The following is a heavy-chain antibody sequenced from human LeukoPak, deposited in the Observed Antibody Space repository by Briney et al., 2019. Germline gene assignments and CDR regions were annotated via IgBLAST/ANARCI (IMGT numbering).Heavy chain of an antibody. Sequence: PSETLSLTCTVSGISISSSSYFWGWIRQPPGKGLEWIGSTYYSGNTYYNPSLKSRVTISVDTSKNQFSLKLSSVTAADTAVYSCARLRGSRNYWGQGALVTVSS. J-gene: IGHJ4*02. CDR3: ARLRGSRNY. D-gene: IGHD3-10*01. CDR1: GISISSSSYF. V-gene: IGHV4-39*01. CDR2: TYYSGNT.